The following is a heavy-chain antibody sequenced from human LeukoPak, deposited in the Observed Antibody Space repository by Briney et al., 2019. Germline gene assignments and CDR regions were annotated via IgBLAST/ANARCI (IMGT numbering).Heavy chain of an antibody. J-gene: IGHJ4*02. Sequence: GGSLRLSCAASGFTFTTYGMSWVRQAPGKGLEWVSAISDSGGNAYYADSVKGRFTISRDNSKNTLYLQMTSLRAEDTAVYYCAKRVEYSSSSGGYFDYWGQGTLVTVSS. CDR3: AKRVEYSSSSGGYFDY. CDR2: ISDSGGNA. V-gene: IGHV3-23*01. CDR1: GFTFTTYG. D-gene: IGHD6-6*01.